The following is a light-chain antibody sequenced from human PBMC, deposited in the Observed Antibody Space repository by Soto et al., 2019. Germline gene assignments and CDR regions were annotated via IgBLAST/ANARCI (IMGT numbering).Light chain of an antibody. J-gene: IGLJ2*01. CDR2: EGS. CDR1: SSDVGIYNL. CDR3: CSSAGGSGSLV. V-gene: IGLV2-23*01. Sequence: QSALTQPASVSGSPGQSITISCTGTSSDVGIYNLVSWYQQFPGIAPKVIIYEGSKRPSGVSSRFSGSKSGNTASLTISGLQAEDEADYYCCSSAGGSGSLVFGGGTKLTVL.